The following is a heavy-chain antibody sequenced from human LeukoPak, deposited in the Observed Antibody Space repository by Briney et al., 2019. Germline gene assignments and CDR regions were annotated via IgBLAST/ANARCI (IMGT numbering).Heavy chain of an antibody. D-gene: IGHD4-23*01. CDR2: IYYSGST. V-gene: IGHV4-59*08. Sequence: SETLSLTCTVSGGSISSYYWSWIRQPPGKGLEWIGYIYYSGSTNYNPSLKSRVTISVDTSKYQFSLKLSSVTAADTAVYYCARRGDYGGNLLDYWGQGTLVTVSS. CDR1: GGSISSYY. CDR3: ARRGDYGGNLLDY. J-gene: IGHJ4*02.